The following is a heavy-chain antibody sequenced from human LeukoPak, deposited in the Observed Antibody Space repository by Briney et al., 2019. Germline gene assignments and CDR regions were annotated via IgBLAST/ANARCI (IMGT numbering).Heavy chain of an antibody. J-gene: IGHJ6*02. CDR1: GYSFATYW. CDR3: ARHGGSGSYYYYYGLDA. D-gene: IGHD1-26*01. V-gene: IGHV5-51*01. Sequence: GESLKISCQGSGYSFATYWIGWVRQMPGKGLEWMGIIYPGDSDTKYSPPFQGQVTISADRSITTAYLEWSSLKASDTATYYCARHGGSGSYYYYYGLDAWGPGTTVTVSS. CDR2: IYPGDSDT.